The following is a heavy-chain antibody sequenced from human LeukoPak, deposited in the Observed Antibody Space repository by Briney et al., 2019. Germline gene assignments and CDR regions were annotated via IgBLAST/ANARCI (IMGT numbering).Heavy chain of an antibody. CDR1: GDSITSDNW. V-gene: IGHV4-4*02. J-gene: IGHJ4*02. D-gene: IGHD3-22*01. CDR2: IYHSGST. Sequence: PSETLSLTCAVSGDSITSDNWWTWVRQSPGKGLEWIGQIYHSGSTNYNPSLKSRVTISVDKSKNHFSLKLSSVTAADTAIYYCARDLVDSGGYYFDSWGQGTLVTVSS. CDR3: ARDLVDSGGYYFDS.